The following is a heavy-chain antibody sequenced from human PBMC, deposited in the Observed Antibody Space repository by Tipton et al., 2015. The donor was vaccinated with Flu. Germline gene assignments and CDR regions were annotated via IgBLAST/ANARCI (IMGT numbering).Heavy chain of an antibody. CDR3: ASLPDQLGNALDV. D-gene: IGHD7-27*01. Sequence: TISLDTSKNQFSLKLSSVTAADTAVYYCASLPDQLGNALDVWGQGTLVTVSS. J-gene: IGHJ3*01. V-gene: IGHV4-59*01.